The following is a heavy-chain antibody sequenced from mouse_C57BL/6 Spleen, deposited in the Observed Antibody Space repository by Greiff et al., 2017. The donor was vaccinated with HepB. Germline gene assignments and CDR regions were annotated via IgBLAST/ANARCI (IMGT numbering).Heavy chain of an antibody. CDR2: INPNNGGT. J-gene: IGHJ1*03. CDR3: ARVAFITTGYFDV. Sequence: EVQLQQSGPELVKPGASVKISCKASGYTFTDYYMNWVKQSHGKSLEWIGDINPNNGGTSYNQKFKGKATLTVDKSSSTAYMELRSLTSEDSAVYYCARVAFITTGYFDVWGTGTTVTVSS. CDR1: GYTFTDYY. V-gene: IGHV1-26*01. D-gene: IGHD1-1*01.